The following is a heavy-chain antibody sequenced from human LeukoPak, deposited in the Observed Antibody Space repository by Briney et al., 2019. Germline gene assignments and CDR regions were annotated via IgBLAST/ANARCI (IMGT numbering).Heavy chain of an antibody. Sequence: PGGSLRLSCAASGFTFTTYGFNWVRQAPGKGLEWVSSISFSGSYIYYADSVKGRFTISRDNAKNSVYLQMNSLRDDDTAVYYCANRIQRAPLGVPAPIYVFDIWGHGTMVTVSS. V-gene: IGHV3-21*01. CDR1: GFTFTTYG. D-gene: IGHD2-2*01. CDR2: ISFSGSYI. CDR3: ANRIQRAPLGVPAPIYVFDI. J-gene: IGHJ3*02.